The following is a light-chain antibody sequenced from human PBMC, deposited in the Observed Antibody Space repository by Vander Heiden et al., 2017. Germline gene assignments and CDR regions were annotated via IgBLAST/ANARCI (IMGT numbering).Light chain of an antibody. Sequence: EIVLTQSPGTLSLSPGERATPSCRASQSVSSSYLAWYQQKPGQAPRLLIYGASSRATGIPDRFTGRGSGTDFTLTISRLEPEDFAVYYCQQYGSSPTVVFGQGTKLEIK. J-gene: IGKJ2*01. CDR3: QQYGSSPTVV. V-gene: IGKV3-20*01. CDR1: QSVSSSY. CDR2: GAS.